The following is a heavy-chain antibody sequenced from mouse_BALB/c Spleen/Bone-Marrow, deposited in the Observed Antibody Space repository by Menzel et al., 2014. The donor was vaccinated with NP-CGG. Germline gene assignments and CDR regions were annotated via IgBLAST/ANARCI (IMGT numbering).Heavy chain of an antibody. CDR2: ISSGGGST. CDR1: GFAFSSYD. V-gene: IGHV5-12-1*01. J-gene: IGHJ4*01. Sequence: VQLKDSGGGLVKPGGSLKLSCAASGFAFSSYDMSWVRQTPEKRLEWVAYISSGGGSTYYPDTVKGRFTISRDNAKNTLCLQMSSLKSEDTAMYYCARPLYYYGSSPFYAMDYWGQGTSVTVSS. CDR3: ARPLYYYGSSPFYAMDY. D-gene: IGHD1-1*01.